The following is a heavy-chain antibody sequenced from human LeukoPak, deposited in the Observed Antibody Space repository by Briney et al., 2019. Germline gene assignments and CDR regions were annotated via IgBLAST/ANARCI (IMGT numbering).Heavy chain of an antibody. D-gene: IGHD4-17*01. Sequence: ASVKVSCKASGGTFGIYTINWVRQAPGQGLEWMGIINPSGGSTSYAQKFQGRVTMTRDTSTSTVYMELSSLRSEDTAVYYCARGYGDYSSFDYWGQGTLVTVSS. J-gene: IGHJ4*02. CDR1: GGTFGIYT. CDR2: INPSGGST. CDR3: ARGYGDYSSFDY. V-gene: IGHV1-46*01.